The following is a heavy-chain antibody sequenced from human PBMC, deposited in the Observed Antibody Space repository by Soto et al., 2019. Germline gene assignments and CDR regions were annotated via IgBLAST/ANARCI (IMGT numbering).Heavy chain of an antibody. CDR1: GGSISSYY. V-gene: IGHV4-59*08. Sequence: SETLSLTCTVSGGSISSYYWSWIRQPPGKGLEWIGYIYYSGSTNYNPSLKSRVTISVDTSKNQFSLKLSSVTAADTAVYYCARHLYSSGSWFDPWGQGTLVTVSS. J-gene: IGHJ5*02. D-gene: IGHD6-25*01. CDR3: ARHLYSSGSWFDP. CDR2: IYYSGST.